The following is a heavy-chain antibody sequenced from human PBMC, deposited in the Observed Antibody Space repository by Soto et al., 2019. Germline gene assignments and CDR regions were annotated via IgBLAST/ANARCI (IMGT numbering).Heavy chain of an antibody. V-gene: IGHV3-9*01. CDR1: GFTFDVYA. Sequence: EVQLVESGGGWVQPGRSLRLSCAASGFTFDVYAMHWVRQAPGKGLEWVSGINYNSGSVGYADSVKGRFTISRDNAKNSLHLQMNSLRAEDTAVYYCARADSDQLFDYWGQGTRVTVSS. CDR3: ARADSDQLFDY. CDR2: INYNSGSV. J-gene: IGHJ4*02. D-gene: IGHD2-2*01.